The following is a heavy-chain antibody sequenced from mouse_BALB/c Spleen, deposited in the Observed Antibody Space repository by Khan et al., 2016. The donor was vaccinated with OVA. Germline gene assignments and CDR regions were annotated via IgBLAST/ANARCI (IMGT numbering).Heavy chain of an antibody. V-gene: IGHV5-6-5*01. CDR2: ISSGGST. CDR3: AREAYRYDEYYFDY. Sequence: EVELVESGGSSVKPGGSLKLSCAVSGFTFSSYVMSWVRQTPENRLEWVASISSGGSTSYPDSVKGRFTISRDNASNIVNQQISSLRSEDMAIYYCAREAYRYDEYYFDYWGQGTTLTVSS. D-gene: IGHD2-14*01. CDR1: GFTFSSYV. J-gene: IGHJ2*01.